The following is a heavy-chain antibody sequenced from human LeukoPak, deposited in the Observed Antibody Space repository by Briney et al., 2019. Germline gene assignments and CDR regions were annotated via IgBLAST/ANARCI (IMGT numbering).Heavy chain of an antibody. CDR1: GGSISSYY. V-gene: IGHV4-4*07. Sequence: SETLSLTCTVSGGSISSYYWSWIRQPAGKGLEWIGRIYTSGSTNYNPSLKSRVTMSVDTSKNQFSLKLSSVTAADTAVYYCARDGSSSWYGWFDPWGQGTLVTVSS. J-gene: IGHJ5*02. CDR3: ARDGSSSWYGWFDP. D-gene: IGHD6-13*01. CDR2: IYTSGST.